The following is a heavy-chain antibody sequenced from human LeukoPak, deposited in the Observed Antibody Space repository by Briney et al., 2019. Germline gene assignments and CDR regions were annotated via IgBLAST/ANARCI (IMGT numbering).Heavy chain of an antibody. CDR3: ARVFRVRGVAYYYYYGMDV. CDR1: GYTFTNYD. D-gene: IGHD3-10*01. V-gene: IGHV1-8*01. J-gene: IGHJ6*02. CDR2: MNPNRGNT. Sequence: ASVKVSCKASGYTFTNYDIHWVRQATGQGREWMGWMNPNRGNTGYAQKFQGRVTMTRNTSISTAYMELSSLRSEDTAVYYCARVFRVRGVAYYYYYGMDVWGQGTTVTVSS.